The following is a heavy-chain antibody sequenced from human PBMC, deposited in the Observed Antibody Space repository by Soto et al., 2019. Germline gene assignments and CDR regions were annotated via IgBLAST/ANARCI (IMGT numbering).Heavy chain of an antibody. CDR2: ISTYDGNT. J-gene: IGHJ4*02. V-gene: IGHV1-18*01. D-gene: IGHD2-21*01. Sequence: QVQLVQSGGEVKKPGASVKVSCKASGYRFSRYGINWVRQAPGQGLEWMGWISTYDGNTQYAPKFQGRVTMTTDTSTTTAYLELRSPTSDDTAVYYCARDEEDANLMIVVLPGDYWGQGTLVSVSS. CDR1: GYRFSRYG. CDR3: ARDEEDANLMIVVLPGDY.